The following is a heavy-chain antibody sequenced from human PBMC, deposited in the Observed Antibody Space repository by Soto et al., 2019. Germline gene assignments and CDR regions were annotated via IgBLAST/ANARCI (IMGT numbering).Heavy chain of an antibody. CDR1: GFTFSSYG. V-gene: IGHV3-33*01. Sequence: QVQLVESGGGVVQPGRSLRLSCAASGFTFSSYGMHWVRQAPGKGLEWVAVIWYDGSNKYYADSVKGRFTISRDNSKNTLYLQMNSLRAEDTAVYYCAIDRGVAVARGWFDPWGQGTMVTVSS. J-gene: IGHJ5*02. D-gene: IGHD6-19*01. CDR2: IWYDGSNK. CDR3: AIDRGVAVARGWFDP.